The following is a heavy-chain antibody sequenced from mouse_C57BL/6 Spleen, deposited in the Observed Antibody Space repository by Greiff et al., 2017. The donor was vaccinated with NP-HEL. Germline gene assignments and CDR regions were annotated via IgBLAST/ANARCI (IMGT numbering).Heavy chain of an antibody. J-gene: IGHJ2*01. V-gene: IGHV3-6*01. CDR1: GYSITSGYY. CDR2: ISYDGSN. CDR3: AREGVNFDY. D-gene: IGHD2-13*01. Sequence: EVQLQESGPGLVKPSQSLSLTCSVTGYSITSGYYWNWIRQFPGNKLEWMGYISYDGSNNYNPSLKNRISITRDTSKNQFFLKLNSVTTEDTATYYCAREGVNFDYWGQGTTLTVSS.